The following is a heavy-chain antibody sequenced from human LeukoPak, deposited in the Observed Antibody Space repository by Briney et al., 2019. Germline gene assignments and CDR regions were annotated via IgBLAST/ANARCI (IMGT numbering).Heavy chain of an antibody. V-gene: IGHV3-23*01. Sequence: GGSLRLSCAASGFTLSDYAMYWVRPAPGEGLEWLSAISGSDGHTFYADSVKGRFTLSRDNSKNTLYLQMNNLRADDTAIYYCAKVPWVGTITWGQGTLVIVSS. CDR3: AKVPWVGTIT. J-gene: IGHJ4*02. CDR1: GFTLSDYA. D-gene: IGHD1-26*01. CDR2: ISGSDGHT.